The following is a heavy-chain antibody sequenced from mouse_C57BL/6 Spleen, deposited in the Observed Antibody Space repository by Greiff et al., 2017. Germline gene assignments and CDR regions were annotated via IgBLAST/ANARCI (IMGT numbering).Heavy chain of an antibody. D-gene: IGHD1-1*01. CDR3: ARKGLDYGSSYYYAMDY. V-gene: IGHV2-2*01. Sequence: QVQLKQSGPGLVQPSPSLSITCTASGFSLTSYGVHWVRQSPGKGLEWLGVIWSGGSTDYNAAFISRLSISKDNSKSQVFFKMNSLQADDTTIYYWARKGLDYGSSYYYAMDYWGQGTSVTVSS. J-gene: IGHJ4*01. CDR1: GFSLTSYG. CDR2: IWSGGST.